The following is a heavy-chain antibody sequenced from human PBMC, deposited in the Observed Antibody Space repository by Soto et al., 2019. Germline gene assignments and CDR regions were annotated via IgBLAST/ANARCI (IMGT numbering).Heavy chain of an antibody. Sequence: EVQLLQSGGGLVQPGGSLRLSCEASGFSFTFYAMSWVRQAPGKGLEWVSAISGNGATTFYADSMKGRFTISSDNSRDTLYVQMNRLRAEDTAVYFCAREQCSPLDRYCADGGVDWVAPWGRGTVVTVSS. CDR1: GFSFTFYA. D-gene: IGHD2-8*01. V-gene: IGHV3-23*01. CDR3: AREQCSPLDRYCADGGVDWVAP. J-gene: IGHJ5*02. CDR2: ISGNGATT.